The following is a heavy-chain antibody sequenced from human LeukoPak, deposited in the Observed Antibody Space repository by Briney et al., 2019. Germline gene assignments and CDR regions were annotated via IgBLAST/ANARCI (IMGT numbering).Heavy chain of an antibody. Sequence: GGSLGLPCAASGFTLSNCWMSWVRQAPGKELEWVANIKQDGSEKYYVDSVKGRFTISRDNAKNSLYLQMNGLRAEDTAVYYCARGLVVGPSAHSAIFDYWGQGTLVTVSS. CDR1: GFTLSNCW. D-gene: IGHD2-2*01. CDR2: IKQDGSEK. CDR3: ARGLVVGPSAHSAIFDY. J-gene: IGHJ4*02. V-gene: IGHV3-7*01.